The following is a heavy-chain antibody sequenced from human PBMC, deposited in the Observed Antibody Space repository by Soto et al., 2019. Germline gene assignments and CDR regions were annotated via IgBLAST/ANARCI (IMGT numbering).Heavy chain of an antibody. CDR3: AKSPGRGRELVQIDKFDY. J-gene: IGHJ4*02. CDR1: GFTFSTYA. D-gene: IGHD1-26*01. Sequence: HPGGSLRLSCVASGFTFSTYAMSWVRQAPGKGPEWVSGISGSGGNTYYADSVKGRFTISRDNSRNTPYLQINSLRAEDTGVYYCAKSPGRGRELVQIDKFDYWGQGTLVTVSS. V-gene: IGHV3-23*01. CDR2: ISGSGGNT.